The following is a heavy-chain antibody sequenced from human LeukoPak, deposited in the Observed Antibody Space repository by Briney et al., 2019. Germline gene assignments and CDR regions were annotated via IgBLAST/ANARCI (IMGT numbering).Heavy chain of an antibody. CDR3: ARETDMDTAGYYYYGMDV. D-gene: IGHD5-18*01. CDR1: AFTFSSYG. CDR2: IWYDGSNK. V-gene: IGHV3-33*01. Sequence: GGSLRLSCAASAFTFSSYGMHWVRQAPGKGLEWVAVIWYDGSNKYYADSVKGRFTISRDNSKNTLYLQMNSLRAEDTAVYYCARETDMDTAGYYYYGMDVWGQGTTVTVSS. J-gene: IGHJ6*02.